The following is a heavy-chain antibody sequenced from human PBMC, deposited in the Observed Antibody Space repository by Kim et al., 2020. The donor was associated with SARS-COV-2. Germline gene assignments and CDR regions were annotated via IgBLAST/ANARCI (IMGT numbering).Heavy chain of an antibody. J-gene: IGHJ6*01. CDR1: GFIFSSYS. CDR3: ARTVVVVGATSPYYYYG. V-gene: IGHV3-21*01. D-gene: IGHD2-15*01. Sequence: GGSLRLSCAASGFIFSSYSMNWVRQVPGKGLEWVSSISSRSNYIYYADSVKGRFTISRDNAKKSLSLQMNSLRAEDTAVYYCARTVVVVGATSPYYYYG. CDR2: ISSRSNYI.